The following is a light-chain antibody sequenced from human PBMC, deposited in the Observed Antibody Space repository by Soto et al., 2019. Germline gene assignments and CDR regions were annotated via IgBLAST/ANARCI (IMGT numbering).Light chain of an antibody. CDR1: QTVNTY. J-gene: IGKJ5*01. CDR3: QQRGTSIT. V-gene: IGKV3-11*01. Sequence: IVLTQSPATLSLWPGETAVLSCRASQTVNTYLSWYQQRPGQAPRLLIYDASKRVPGIPARFSGSGSGTDFTLTISSLEPEDFAVYYCQQRGTSITFGQGTRLHIE. CDR2: DAS.